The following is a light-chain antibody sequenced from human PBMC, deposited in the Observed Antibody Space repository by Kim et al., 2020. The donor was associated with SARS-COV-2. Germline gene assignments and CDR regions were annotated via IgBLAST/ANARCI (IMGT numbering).Light chain of an antibody. CDR2: GAF. V-gene: IGKV3-15*01. J-gene: IGKJ2*01. CDR3: QQYKNGPYT. Sequence: EIVMTQSPATLSVSPGERATLSCRASQSVSSNLAGYQQKPGQAPRLLIYGAFTRATGIPARFSGSGSGTEFTLTINSLQSEDFAVYYCQQYKNGPYTFGQGTKLEI. CDR1: QSVSSN.